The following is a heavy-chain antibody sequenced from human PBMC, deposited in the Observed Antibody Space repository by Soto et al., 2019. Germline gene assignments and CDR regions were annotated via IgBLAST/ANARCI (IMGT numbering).Heavy chain of an antibody. D-gene: IGHD2-2*01. V-gene: IGHV3-48*02. Sequence: EVQLVESGGGLVQPGGSLRLSCAASGFTFSSYSMNWVRQAPGKGLEWVSYISSSSSTIYYADSVKGRFTISRDNAKNSLYLQMNSLRDEDTAVYYCASAYYIYCSSTSCGFDIWGQGTMVTVSS. J-gene: IGHJ3*02. CDR3: ASAYYIYCSSTSCGFDI. CDR2: ISSSSSTI. CDR1: GFTFSSYS.